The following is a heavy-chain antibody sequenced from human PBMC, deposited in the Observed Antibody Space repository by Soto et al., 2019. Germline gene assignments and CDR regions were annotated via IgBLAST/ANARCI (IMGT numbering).Heavy chain of an antibody. CDR2: IYHSGST. D-gene: IGHD4-4*01. Sequence: QLQLQESGSELVKPSQTLSLTCAVSGGSISSGGYSCSWIRQPPGKGLEWIGYIYHSGSTYYNPSLKSRVTISVDRSKNQFSLKLSSVTAADTAVYYCARGMTTVTTFDYWGQGTLVTVSS. V-gene: IGHV4-30-2*01. CDR1: GGSISSGGYS. CDR3: ARGMTTVTTFDY. J-gene: IGHJ4*02.